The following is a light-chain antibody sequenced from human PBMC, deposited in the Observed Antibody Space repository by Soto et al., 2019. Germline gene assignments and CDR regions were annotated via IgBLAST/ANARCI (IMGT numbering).Light chain of an antibody. CDR3: SSYTSTNTLV. CDR1: SSDVGGYSY. J-gene: IGLJ2*01. Sequence: QSVLTQPASVSGSPGQSITISCTGTSSDVGGYSYVSWYQQHPGKAPKLIISDVDSRPSGVSNRFSGSRSGNTASLTISGLQAEDEADYYCSSYTSTNTLVFGGGTQLTVL. CDR2: DVD. V-gene: IGLV2-14*01.